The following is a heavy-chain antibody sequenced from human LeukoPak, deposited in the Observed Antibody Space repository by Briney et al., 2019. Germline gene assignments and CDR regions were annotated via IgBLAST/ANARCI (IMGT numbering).Heavy chain of an antibody. V-gene: IGHV4-30-2*01. CDR3: ARGIISYGLAFDY. D-gene: IGHD5-18*01. CDR1: GGSISSGGYS. J-gene: IGHJ4*02. CDR2: IYHSGST. Sequence: SETLSLTCAVSGGSISSGGYSWSWIRQPPGKGLEWIGYIYHSGSTYYNPSLKSRVTISVDRSKNQFSLKLSSVTAADTAVYYCARGIISYGLAFDYWGQGTLVTVSS.